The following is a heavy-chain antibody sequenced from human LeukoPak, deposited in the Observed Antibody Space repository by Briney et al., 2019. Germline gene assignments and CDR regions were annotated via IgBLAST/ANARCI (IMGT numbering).Heavy chain of an antibody. CDR1: GFTFDDRA. CDR2: ISWNSGSI. D-gene: IGHD1-26*01. V-gene: IGHV3-9*01. J-gene: IGHJ4*02. CDR3: AKVGSRGVFDY. Sequence: GGSLRLSCAASGFTFDDRAMHWVRQAPGKGLEWVSGISWNSGSIGYADSVKGRFTISRDNAKNSLYLQMNSLRAEDTALYYCAKVGSRGVFDYWGQGTLVTVSS.